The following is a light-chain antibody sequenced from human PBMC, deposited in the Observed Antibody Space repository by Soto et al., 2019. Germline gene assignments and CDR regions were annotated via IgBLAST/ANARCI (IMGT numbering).Light chain of an antibody. CDR2: SAS. CDR3: QQTFSTPHT. Sequence: DIQMTQSPASLSASVGDRVTITCRANQTISSYLNWYQQKAGAAPKLLIYSASTLQSGVPSMFSGSGFGTDYTLTISSLQAADFAVYYCQQTFSTPHTFGQGTKLDIK. V-gene: IGKV1-39*01. CDR1: QTISSY. J-gene: IGKJ2*01.